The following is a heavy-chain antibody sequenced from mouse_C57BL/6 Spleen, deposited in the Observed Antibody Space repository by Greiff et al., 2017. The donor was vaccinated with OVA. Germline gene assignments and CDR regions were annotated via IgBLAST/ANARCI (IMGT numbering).Heavy chain of an antibody. J-gene: IGHJ2*01. Sequence: EVMLVESGGGLVKPGGSLKLSCAASGFTFSDYGMHWVRQAPEKGLEWVAYISSGSSTIYYAATVKGRFTISRDTAKNTLFLQMTSLRSEDAAMDYCAREVTNVDDFDYWGQGTTLTVSS. D-gene: IGHD1-3*01. CDR3: AREVTNVDDFDY. CDR1: GFTFSDYG. V-gene: IGHV5-17*01. CDR2: ISSGSSTI.